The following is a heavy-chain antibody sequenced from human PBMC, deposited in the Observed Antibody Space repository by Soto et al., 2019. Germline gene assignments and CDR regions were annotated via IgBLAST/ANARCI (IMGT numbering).Heavy chain of an antibody. CDR2: MNPNSGNT. Sequence: ASLKVSCKASGYTFTSYDINWVRHATGQGLEWMGWMNPNSGNTGYAQKFQGRVTMTRNTSISTAYMELSSLRSEDTAVYYCARALAGMNSSGFSWADCDSRGQGSMGTVSS. V-gene: IGHV1-8*01. J-gene: IGHJ3*02. CDR3: ARALAGMNSSGFSWADCDS. CDR1: GYTFTSYD. D-gene: IGHD3-22*01.